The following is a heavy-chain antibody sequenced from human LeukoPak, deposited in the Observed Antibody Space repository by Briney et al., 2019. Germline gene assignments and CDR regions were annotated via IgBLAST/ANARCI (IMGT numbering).Heavy chain of an antibody. J-gene: IGHJ5*02. D-gene: IGHD3-22*01. CDR2: IKSKTDGGTT. CDR1: GFTFSNAW. Sequence: GGSLRLSCAASGFTFSNAWMSWVRQAPGKGLEWVGRIKSKTDGGTTDYAAPVKGRFTISRDDSKNTLYLQMNSLRAEDTAVYYCAGDSSGYYYWFDPWGQGTLVTVSS. V-gene: IGHV3-15*01. CDR3: AGDSSGYYYWFDP.